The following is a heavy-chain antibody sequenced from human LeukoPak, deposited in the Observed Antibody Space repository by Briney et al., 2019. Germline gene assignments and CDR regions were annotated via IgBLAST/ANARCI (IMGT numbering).Heavy chain of an antibody. D-gene: IGHD3-10*01. CDR3: AAWFGESVP. Sequence: GGSLRLSCAASGFTITSAWLSWLRQPPGKGLEWVAHMNEDGSERFYVDSAKGRFTISRDDTQNTVQLQMNSLSVEDTAVYYCAAWFGESVPWGQGTLVTVSS. J-gene: IGHJ5*02. CDR1: GFTITSAW. CDR2: MNEDGSER. V-gene: IGHV3-7*01.